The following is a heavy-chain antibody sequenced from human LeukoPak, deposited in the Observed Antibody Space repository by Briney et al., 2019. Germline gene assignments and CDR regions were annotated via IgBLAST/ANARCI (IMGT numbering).Heavy chain of an antibody. CDR2: ISAYNGNT. D-gene: IGHD5-18*01. V-gene: IGHV1-18*01. CDR1: GYTFTSYG. J-gene: IGHJ6*02. CDR3: AREVKAMATYYYYYGMDV. Sequence: GASVKVSCKASGYTFTSYGISWVRQAPGQGLEWMGGISAYNGNTNYAQKLQGRVTMTTDTSTSTAYMELRSLRSDDTAVYYCAREVKAMATYYYYYGMDVWGQGTTVTVSS.